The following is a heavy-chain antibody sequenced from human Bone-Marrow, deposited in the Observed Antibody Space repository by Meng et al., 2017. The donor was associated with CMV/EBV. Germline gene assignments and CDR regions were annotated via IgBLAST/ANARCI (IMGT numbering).Heavy chain of an antibody. J-gene: IGHJ6*02. CDR3: GRDIFRFLGGMDV. D-gene: IGHD3-16*01. Sequence: GGSLRLSCAASGFTFDDYAMHWVRQAPGKGLEWVSGISWNSGSIGYADSVKGRFTISRDNAKNSLYLQMNSLRAEDTALYYCGRDIFRFLGGMDVWAQGTTVTVSS. CDR2: ISWNSGSI. CDR1: GFTFDDYA. V-gene: IGHV3-9*01.